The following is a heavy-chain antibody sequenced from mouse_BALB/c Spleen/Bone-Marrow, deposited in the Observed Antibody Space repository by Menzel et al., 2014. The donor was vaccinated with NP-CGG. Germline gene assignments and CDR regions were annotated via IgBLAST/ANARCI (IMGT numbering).Heavy chain of an antibody. CDR2: ISSGSSTI. V-gene: IGHV5-17*02. CDR1: GFTFSSFG. CDR3: AREYGNCWFAY. Sequence: EVKLVESGGGLVQPGGSRKLSCAASGFTFSSFGMHWVRQAPEKGLEWVAYISSGSSTIYYADTVKGRFTISRDNPKNTLFLQMTSPRSEDTAMYYCAREYGNCWFAYWGQGTLVTVSA. J-gene: IGHJ3*01. D-gene: IGHD2-10*02.